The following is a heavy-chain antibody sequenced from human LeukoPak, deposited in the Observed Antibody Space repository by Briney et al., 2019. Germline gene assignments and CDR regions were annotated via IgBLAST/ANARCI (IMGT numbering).Heavy chain of an antibody. CDR3: ANAPGEWEPPDGFDI. D-gene: IGHD3-16*01. CDR1: GYTFTSYG. J-gene: IGHJ3*02. V-gene: IGHV1-18*01. Sequence: VASVNVSCKASGYTFTSYGISWVRQAPGQGLEWVGWISAYNGNTNYAQKLQGRVTMTTDTSTSTAYMELRSLRSDDTAVYYCANAPGEWEPPDGFDIWGQGTMVTVSS. CDR2: ISAYNGNT.